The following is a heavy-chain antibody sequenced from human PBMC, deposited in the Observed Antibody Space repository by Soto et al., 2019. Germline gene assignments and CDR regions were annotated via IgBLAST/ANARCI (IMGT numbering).Heavy chain of an antibody. CDR1: TFTLSTYG. J-gene: IGHJ6*02. V-gene: IGHV3-30*03. Sequence: QVQLVESGGGVVQPGRSLRLSCAASTFTLSTYGMHWVRQAPGKGLEWVVVISYDGNNKYYADSVKGRFTISRDNSRNTLSLQMNSLTTEDTAVYYCARGAEYQVLSRDYFYGMDVWGQGIMVTVSS. CDR2: ISYDGNNK. CDR3: ARGAEYQVLSRDYFYGMDV. D-gene: IGHD2-2*01.